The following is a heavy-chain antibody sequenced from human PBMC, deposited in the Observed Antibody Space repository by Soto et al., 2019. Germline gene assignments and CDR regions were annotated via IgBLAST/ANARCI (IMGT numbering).Heavy chain of an antibody. Sequence: SETLSLTCTVSGCSISSSSYYLGWVRPPPGKGLEWIGSIYYSGSTYYNPSLKSRVTISVDTSKNQFSLKLSSVTAAVTAVYYCARVVGVATYAFDIWGQGTMVTVSS. D-gene: IGHD5-12*01. J-gene: IGHJ3*02. CDR3: ARVVGVATYAFDI. V-gene: IGHV4-39*07. CDR2: IYYSGST. CDR1: GCSISSSSYY.